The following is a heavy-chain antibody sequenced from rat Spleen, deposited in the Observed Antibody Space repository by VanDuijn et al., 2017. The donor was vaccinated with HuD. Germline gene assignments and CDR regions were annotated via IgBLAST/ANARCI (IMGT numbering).Heavy chain of an antibody. J-gene: IGHJ3*01. Sequence: EVQLVESGGGLVQPGRSLKLSCAASGFTFRDYDMAWVRQDSTKGLEWVASISPGGGNTYYRDSVKGRFTVSSENAESTLYLLMDSLRSEDTATYYCFRQDTSGYSNWFTYWGQGTLVTVSS. CDR3: FRQDTSGYSNWFTY. D-gene: IGHD4-3*01. CDR2: ISPGGGNT. CDR1: GFTFRDYD. V-gene: IGHV5-25*01.